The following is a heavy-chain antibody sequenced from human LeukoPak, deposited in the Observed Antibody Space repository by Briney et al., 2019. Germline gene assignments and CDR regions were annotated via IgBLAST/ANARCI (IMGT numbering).Heavy chain of an antibody. Sequence: PSETLSLTCTVSGGSISSSNSYWGWIRQPPGKGLEWIGEINHSGSTNYNLSLKSRVTISVDTSKNQFSLKLSSVTAADTAVYYCARASRRGRITIFGVVIESNYYYMDVWGKGTTVTVSS. D-gene: IGHD3-3*01. CDR2: INHSGST. CDR3: ARASRRGRITIFGVVIESNYYYMDV. CDR1: GGSISSSNSY. V-gene: IGHV4-39*07. J-gene: IGHJ6*03.